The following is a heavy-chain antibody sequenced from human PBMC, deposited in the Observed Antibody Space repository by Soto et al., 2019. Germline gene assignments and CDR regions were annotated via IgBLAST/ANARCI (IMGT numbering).Heavy chain of an antibody. CDR3: ARHDDDYSNSYFDY. J-gene: IGHJ4*02. CDR2: IYSGGST. V-gene: IGHV3-53*01. CDR1: DGSLTEYH. Sequence: PSETLSLTCVVYDGSLTEYHWSWVRQAPGKGLEWVSVIYSGGSTYYADSVKGRFTISRDNSKNTLYLQMNSLRAEDTAVYYCARHDDDYSNSYFDYWGQGTLVTVSS. D-gene: IGHD4-4*01.